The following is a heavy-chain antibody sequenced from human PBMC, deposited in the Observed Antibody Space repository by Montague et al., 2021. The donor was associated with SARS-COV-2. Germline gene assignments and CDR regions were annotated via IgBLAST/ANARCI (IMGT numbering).Heavy chain of an antibody. CDR3: ARGLSGSYSGGWVPVALFGVSCYMDV. V-gene: IGHV4-34*01. CDR1: GGSFSGYY. J-gene: IGHJ6*03. D-gene: IGHD6-25*01. Sequence: SETLSLTCAVYGGSFSGYYWSWIRRPPGKGLEWIGESNHSGGTNYNPDLKGRVTISVDTSRSQFSLTLTSGTASDTAVYYCARGLSGSYSGGWVPVALFGVSCYMDVWAKGTTVTVSS. CDR2: SNHSGGT.